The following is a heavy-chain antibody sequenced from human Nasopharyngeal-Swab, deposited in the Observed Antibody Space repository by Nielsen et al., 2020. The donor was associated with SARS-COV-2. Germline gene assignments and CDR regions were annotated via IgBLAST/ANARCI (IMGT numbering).Heavy chain of an antibody. Sequence: GESLKISCAASGFTFSSYWMSWVRQAPGKGLEWVANIKQDGSEKYYVDSVKGRFTISRDNAKNSLYLQMNSLRAEDTAVYYCARSSQSYGYEFDFWGQGTLVTVSP. CDR2: IKQDGSEK. V-gene: IGHV3-7*01. J-gene: IGHJ5*01. CDR3: ARSSQSYGYEFDF. D-gene: IGHD3-16*01. CDR1: GFTFSSYW.